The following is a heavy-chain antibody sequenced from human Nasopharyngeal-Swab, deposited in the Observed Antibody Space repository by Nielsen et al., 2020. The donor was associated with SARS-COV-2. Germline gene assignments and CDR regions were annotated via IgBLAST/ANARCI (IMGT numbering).Heavy chain of an antibody. CDR1: GFTFSSYA. J-gene: IGHJ4*02. V-gene: IGHV3-23*01. CDR3: AKDIYSSGWYYFDY. Sequence: GESLKISCAASGFTFSSYAMSWVRQAPGKGLEWVSAISGSGGSTYYADSVKGRFTISRDNSKNTLYLQMNSLRAEDTAVYYCAKDIYSSGWYYFDYWGQGTLVTFSS. CDR2: ISGSGGST. D-gene: IGHD6-19*01.